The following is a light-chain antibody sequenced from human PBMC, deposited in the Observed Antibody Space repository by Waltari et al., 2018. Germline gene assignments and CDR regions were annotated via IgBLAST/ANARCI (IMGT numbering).Light chain of an antibody. CDR1: QDTGDS. CDR2: RVS. Sequence: DIQLTQTPSSLSASVGDRRTITCQASQDTGDSLNWFQHKPGAPPELLIYRVSRLDYGVPARFTGSRSGTDYSFSITNLQPDDIATYFCQQYRSLPLTFGQGTKVEL. CDR3: QQYRSLPLT. J-gene: IGKJ2*01. V-gene: IGKV1-33*01.